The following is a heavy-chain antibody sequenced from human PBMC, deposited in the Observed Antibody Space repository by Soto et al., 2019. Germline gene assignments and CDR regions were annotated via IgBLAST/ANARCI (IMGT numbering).Heavy chain of an antibody. J-gene: IGHJ4*02. V-gene: IGHV1-3*01. D-gene: IGHD1-20*01. Sequence: GPVEVSCKASWYTLTSYAMPLVGPAPGQRLEWMGWINAGNGNTKYSQKFQGRVTITRDTSASTAYMELSSLRSEDTAVYYCARGITLPTPLDYWGQGTLVTVS. CDR1: WYTLTSYA. CDR3: ARGITLPTPLDY. CDR2: INAGNGNT.